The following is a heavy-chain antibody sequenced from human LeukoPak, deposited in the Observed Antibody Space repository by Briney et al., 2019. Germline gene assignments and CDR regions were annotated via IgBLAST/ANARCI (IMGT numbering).Heavy chain of an antibody. V-gene: IGHV3-7*01. Sequence: GGSLRLSCAASGFTFSSYSSYWMSWVRQAPGKGLEWVANIKEDGSEKYYVDSVKGRFTISRDNAKNSVHLQMNSLRAEDTAVYYCARGGGSGWPFDYWGQGTLATVSS. CDR2: IKEDGSEK. J-gene: IGHJ4*02. D-gene: IGHD6-19*01. CDR3: ARGGGSGWPFDY. CDR1: GFTFSSYSSYW.